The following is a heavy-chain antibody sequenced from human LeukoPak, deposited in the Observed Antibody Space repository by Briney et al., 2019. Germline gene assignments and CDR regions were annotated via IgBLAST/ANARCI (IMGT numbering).Heavy chain of an antibody. CDR3: TREGRDSSGWYGAFDI. D-gene: IGHD6-19*01. J-gene: IGHJ3*02. V-gene: IGHV3-15*01. CDR1: GFTFSNAW. Sequence: GGSLRLSCAGSGFTFSNAWMSWVRQAPGKGLEWVGRIKSNVAGGTTDYAAPVKGRFTISSDDSEHTLYLQMNSLRTDDTAVYYCTREGRDSSGWYGAFDIWGQGTMVTVSS. CDR2: IKSNVAGGTT.